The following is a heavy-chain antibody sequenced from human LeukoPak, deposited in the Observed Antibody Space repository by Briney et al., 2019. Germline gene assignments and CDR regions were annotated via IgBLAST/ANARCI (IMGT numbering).Heavy chain of an antibody. CDR1: GGSISGYY. CDR3: AAHTSNWYPSYYYSGMDV. V-gene: IGHV4-59*01. Sequence: SETLSLTCSVSGGSISGYYWSWIRQPPGKGLEWIGYIYYSGSTNYNPSLKSRVTMSVDTSKNQFSLKLSSVTAADTAVYYCAAHTSNWYPSYYYSGMDVWGQGTTVTVSS. D-gene: IGHD6-13*01. J-gene: IGHJ6*02. CDR2: IYYSGST.